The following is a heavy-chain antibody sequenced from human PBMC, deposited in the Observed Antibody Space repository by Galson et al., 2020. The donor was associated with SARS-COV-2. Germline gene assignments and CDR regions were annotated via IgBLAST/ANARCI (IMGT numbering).Heavy chain of an antibody. CDR2: INHSGST. V-gene: IGHV4-34*01. J-gene: IGHJ6*03. CDR3: AREVVVVPAHRYYYYYYMDV. Sequence: SETLSLTCAVYGGSFSGYYWSWIRQPPGKGLEWIGEINHSGSTNYNPSLKSRVTISVDTSKNQFSLKLSSVTAADTAVYYCAREVVVVPAHRYYYYYYMDVWGKGTTVTVSS. CDR1: GGSFSGYY. D-gene: IGHD2-2*01.